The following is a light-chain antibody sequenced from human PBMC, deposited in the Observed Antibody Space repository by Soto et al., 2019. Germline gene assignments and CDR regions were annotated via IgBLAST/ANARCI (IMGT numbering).Light chain of an antibody. V-gene: IGKV3-15*01. CDR1: QSGGSN. CDR3: QQYDKWPYT. CDR2: GAF. J-gene: IGKJ2*01. Sequence: EIVLTQSPATLSVSPGERATLSCRTSQSGGSNLAWYQQKPGQAPRLLIYGAFIRAPGFPVTFRGTGSGSEFTLTISSLQSEDGALYYCQQYDKWPYTFGQGTNLEIK.